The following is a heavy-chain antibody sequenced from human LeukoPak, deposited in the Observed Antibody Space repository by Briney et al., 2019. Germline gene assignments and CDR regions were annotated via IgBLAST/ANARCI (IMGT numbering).Heavy chain of an antibody. CDR1: GFTFSSYW. CDR2: INTDGSST. Sequence: GSLRLSCAGSGFTFSSYWMHWIRQVPGKGLVWVSQINTDGSSTNYADSVKGRFTISRDNSKNTLYLQMNSLRAEDTAVYYCARDLGYSSSWSYWGQGTLVTVSS. CDR3: ARDLGYSSSWSY. D-gene: IGHD6-13*01. V-gene: IGHV3-74*01. J-gene: IGHJ4*02.